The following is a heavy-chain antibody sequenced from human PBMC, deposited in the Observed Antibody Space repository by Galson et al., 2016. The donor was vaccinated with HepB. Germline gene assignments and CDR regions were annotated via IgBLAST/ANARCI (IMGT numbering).Heavy chain of an antibody. CDR3: VRGGRVQPTVDDYYYYHGMDV. CDR2: IRSGSSYT. J-gene: IGHJ6*02. Sequence: SLRLSCAASGFIFSDYCMNWIRQAPGKGLEWVSNIRSGSSYTDYADSVKGRFTISRDNARNSLYLKRNSLRVEDTAVYYCVRGGRVQPTVDDYYYYHGMDVWGQGTTVSVSS. CDR1: GFIFSDYC. V-gene: IGHV3-11*03. D-gene: IGHD4-11*01.